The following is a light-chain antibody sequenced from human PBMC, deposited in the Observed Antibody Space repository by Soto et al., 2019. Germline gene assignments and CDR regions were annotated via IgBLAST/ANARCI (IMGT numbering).Light chain of an antibody. Sequence: QSVLTQPASVSGSPGQSITVPCTGTSSDIGAYKYVSWYQQHPGKVPKLIIYDVSKRPSGVSNRFSGSKSGNTASLTISGLQAEDEADYYCFSFTTTSTLRFGGGTKLTVL. CDR1: SSDIGAYKY. CDR2: DVS. V-gene: IGLV2-14*03. CDR3: FSFTTTSTLR. J-gene: IGLJ3*02.